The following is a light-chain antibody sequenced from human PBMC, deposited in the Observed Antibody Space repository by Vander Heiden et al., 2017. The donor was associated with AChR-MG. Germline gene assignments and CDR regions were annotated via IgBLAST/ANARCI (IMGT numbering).Light chain of an antibody. CDR1: SSNIGAGYD. Sequence: QSVLTQPPSVSGAPGQRVTIACTARSSNIGAGYDIHWYQQLPGTAPKLLVYGNSNRPSGVPDRFSGSKSGTSASLAITGLQAEDEADYYCQSYDSSLSGVVFGGGTKLTGL. J-gene: IGLJ2*01. CDR3: QSYDSSLSGVV. CDR2: GNS. V-gene: IGLV1-40*01.